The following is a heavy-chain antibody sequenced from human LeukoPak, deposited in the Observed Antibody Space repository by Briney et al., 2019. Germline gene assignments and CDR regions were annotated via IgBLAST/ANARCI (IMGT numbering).Heavy chain of an antibody. Sequence: SETLSLTCSVSGGSISADYWIWIRQPAGKGLEYIGRYYPNGNTNYNPSLQSRVTISVDLSKNQFSLKLSSVTAADTAVYYCARTTEGGYTYDYFYYYYMDVWGKGTTVTISS. CDR1: GGSISADY. CDR3: ARTTEGGYTYDYFYYYYMDV. V-gene: IGHV4-4*07. D-gene: IGHD5-18*01. CDR2: YYPNGNT. J-gene: IGHJ6*03.